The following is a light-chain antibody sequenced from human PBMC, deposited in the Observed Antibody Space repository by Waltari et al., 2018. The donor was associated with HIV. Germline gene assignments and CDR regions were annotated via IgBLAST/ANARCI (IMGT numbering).Light chain of an antibody. CDR2: GAS. V-gene: IGKV3-20*01. CDR1: QSVRSAS. CDR3: QQYAASPLT. Sequence: EIVLTHSPGTLSLSPGERATLSCRASQSVRSASLAWYQQKPGQAPRLLIYGASSRAPGIPDRFSGSGAVTDFILTISRLEPEDCAVYYCQQYAASPLTFGGGTKVEIK. J-gene: IGKJ4*01.